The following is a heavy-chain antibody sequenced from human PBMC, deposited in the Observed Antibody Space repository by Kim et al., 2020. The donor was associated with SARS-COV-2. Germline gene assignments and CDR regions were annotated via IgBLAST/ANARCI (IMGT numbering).Heavy chain of an antibody. J-gene: IGHJ4*02. D-gene: IGHD5-18*01. CDR2: INHSGST. Sequence: SETLSLTCAVYGGSFSGYYWSWIRQPPGKGLEWIGEINHSGSTNYNPSLKSRVTISVDTSKNQFSLKLSSVTAADTAVYYCASLRGIQLPIDYWGQGTLVTVSS. V-gene: IGHV4-34*01. CDR3: ASLRGIQLPIDY. CDR1: GGSFSGYY.